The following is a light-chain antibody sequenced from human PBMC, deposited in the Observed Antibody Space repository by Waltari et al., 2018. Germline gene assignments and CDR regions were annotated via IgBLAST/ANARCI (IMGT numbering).Light chain of an antibody. Sequence: QSVLIQPPSASATPGQSVHISCSGSRANIGANNVNWYHQVPGAAPTLLIHTNDQRPSGVSDRLSAFKSGHSASLAISGLQSEDEGDYYCATWDDSLNGPVFGGGTKLTVL. CDR1: RANIGANN. V-gene: IGLV1-44*01. CDR2: TND. J-gene: IGLJ2*01. CDR3: ATWDDSLNGPV.